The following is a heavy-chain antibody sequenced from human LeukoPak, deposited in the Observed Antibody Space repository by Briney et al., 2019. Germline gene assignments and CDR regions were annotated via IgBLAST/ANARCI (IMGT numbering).Heavy chain of an antibody. CDR3: ARPRRGYSYGFFDN. D-gene: IGHD5-18*01. CDR1: GFYYNNYG. CDR2: ISSSGSTI. Sequence: PGGSLRLSCVASGFYYNNYGMNWVRQAPGKGLEWVSYISSSGSTIYYADSVKGRFTISRDNAKNSLYLQMNSLRAEDTAIYYCARPRRGYSYGFFDNWGQGTLVTVSS. V-gene: IGHV3-48*04. J-gene: IGHJ4*02.